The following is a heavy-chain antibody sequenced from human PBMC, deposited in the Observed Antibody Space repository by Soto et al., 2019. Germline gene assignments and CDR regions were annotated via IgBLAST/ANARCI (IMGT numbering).Heavy chain of an antibody. D-gene: IGHD3-3*01. CDR2: IIPIFGTA. CDR1: GGTFSSYA. CDR3: ASQSRWGLRFLEWFN. V-gene: IGHV1-69*12. Sequence: QVQLVQSGAEVKKPGSSVKVSCKASGGTFSSYAISWVRQAPGQGLEWMGGIIPIFGTANYAQKFQGRVTITADESTSTAYMERSSLRSEDTAVYYCASQSRWGLRFLEWFNWGQGTLVTVSS. J-gene: IGHJ4*02.